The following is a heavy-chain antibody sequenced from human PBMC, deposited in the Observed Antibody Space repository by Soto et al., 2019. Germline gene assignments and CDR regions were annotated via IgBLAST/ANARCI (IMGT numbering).Heavy chain of an antibody. CDR2: INHSGST. V-gene: IGHV4-34*01. Sequence: SETLSLTCAVYGGSFSGYYWSWIRQPPGKGLEWIGEINHSGSTNYNPSLKSRVTITVDTSKNQFSLKLSSVTAADTAVYYCARGPYCSGGSCSSRDFDYWGQGTLVTVSS. CDR3: ARGPYCSGGSCSSRDFDY. CDR1: GGSFSGYY. D-gene: IGHD2-15*01. J-gene: IGHJ4*02.